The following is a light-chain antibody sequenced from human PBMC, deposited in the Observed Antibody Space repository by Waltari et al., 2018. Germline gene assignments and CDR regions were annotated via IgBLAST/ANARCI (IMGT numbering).Light chain of an antibody. Sequence: DIQMTQSPSTLSASIGDRVTITCRASQSLSNWLAWYPQKPGKAPKLLNYGASSLESGVPSRFSGSGSGTEFTLTISSLQPDDFATYYCQQYNTYSRTFGQGTTVEVK. V-gene: IGKV1-5*01. CDR2: GAS. CDR3: QQYNTYSRT. CDR1: QSLSNW. J-gene: IGKJ1*01.